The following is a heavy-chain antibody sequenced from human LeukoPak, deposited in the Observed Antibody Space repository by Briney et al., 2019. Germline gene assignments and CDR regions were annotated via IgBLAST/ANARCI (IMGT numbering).Heavy chain of an antibody. CDR2: IWYDGSNK. J-gene: IGHJ4*02. CDR3: ARGRHPGSYYYDSSGYYPWYFDY. Sequence: PGGSLRLSCAASGFTFSSYGMHWVRQAPGKGLEWVAVIWYDGSNKYYADSVKGRFTISRDNSKNTLYLQMNSLRAEDTAVYYWARGRHPGSYYYDSSGYYPWYFDYWGQGTLVTVSS. CDR1: GFTFSSYG. V-gene: IGHV3-33*01. D-gene: IGHD3-22*01.